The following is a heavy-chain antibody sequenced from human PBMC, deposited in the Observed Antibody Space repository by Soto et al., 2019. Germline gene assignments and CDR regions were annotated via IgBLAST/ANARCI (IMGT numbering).Heavy chain of an antibody. J-gene: IGHJ4*02. CDR1: GGSINLDVYS. V-gene: IGHV4-30-2*01. CDR3: ANSGDHGAYGFDL. D-gene: IGHD4-17*01. CDR2: IFHRGTT. Sequence: SETLSLTCSVSGGSINLDVYSWAWIRQAPGKGLEWIGDIFHRGTTHYSPSLRSRVSISVDKSKNHFSLSLTTVTAADTAVYYCANSGDHGAYGFDLWGQGILVTVSS.